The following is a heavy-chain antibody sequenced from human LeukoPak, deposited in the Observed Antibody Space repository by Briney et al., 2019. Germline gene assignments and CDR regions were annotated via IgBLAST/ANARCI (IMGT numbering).Heavy chain of an antibody. CDR3: AKRGSSVNATPRDYFDY. CDR1: GFTFSSYA. CDR2: ISGSGDST. J-gene: IGHJ4*02. D-gene: IGHD2-15*01. V-gene: IGHV3-23*01. Sequence: PGGSLRLSCAASGFTFSSYAMSWVRQAPGKGLEWVSVISGSGDSTYYADSVKGRFTISRDNSKNTLYLQMNSLRAEDTVVYFCAKRGSSVNATPRDYFDYWGQGNLVTVSS.